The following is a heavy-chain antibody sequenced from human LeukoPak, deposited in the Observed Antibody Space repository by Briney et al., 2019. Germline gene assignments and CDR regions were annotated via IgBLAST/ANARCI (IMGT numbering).Heavy chain of an antibody. V-gene: IGHV3-23*01. CDR3: AKDPGGKSDY. D-gene: IGHD3-16*01. J-gene: IGHJ4*02. CDR1: GFTFISYA. Sequence: GGSLRLSCAASGFTFISYAMSWVRQAPGKGLEWVSLLNGGGGSAFYADSVKGRFTISRDNSKNTLYLQMNSLRAEDTAVYYCAKDPGGKSDYWGQGTLVTVSS. CDR2: LNGGGGSA.